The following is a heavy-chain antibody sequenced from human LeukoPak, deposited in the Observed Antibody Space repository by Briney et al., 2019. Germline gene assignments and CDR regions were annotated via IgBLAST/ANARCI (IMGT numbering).Heavy chain of an antibody. Sequence: GGSLRLSCAASGFTFSSYSMNWVRQAPGKGLEWVANTKQDGSEKYYVDSVKGRFTISRDNAKNSLYLQMNSLRAEDTAVYYCARDRPGNYDILTGYYKSHHFDYWGQGTLVTVSS. CDR2: TKQDGSEK. CDR3: ARDRPGNYDILTGYYKSHHFDY. V-gene: IGHV3-7*01. CDR1: GFTFSSYS. J-gene: IGHJ4*02. D-gene: IGHD3-9*01.